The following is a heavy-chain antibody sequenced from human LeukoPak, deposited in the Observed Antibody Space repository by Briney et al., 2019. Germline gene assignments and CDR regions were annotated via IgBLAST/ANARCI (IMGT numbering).Heavy chain of an antibody. CDR2: IYYSGST. J-gene: IGHJ5*02. V-gene: IGHV4-39*01. CDR3: ASHFLSPDYYYP. D-gene: IGHD2-21*02. Sequence: SETLSLTCGVSGDSISSRLYYWAWIRQPPGKGLEWIASIYYSGSTYYNPSLKSRVTISIDTAKNQFSLRLNSVAAADTAVYYCASHFLSPDYYYPWGQGTQVTVSS. CDR1: GDSISSRLYY.